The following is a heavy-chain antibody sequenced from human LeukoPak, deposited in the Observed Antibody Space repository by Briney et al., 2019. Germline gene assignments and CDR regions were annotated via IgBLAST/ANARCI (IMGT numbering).Heavy chain of an antibody. V-gene: IGHV4-61*02. CDR3: ARHRITIFGVDPEPFDY. CDR2: IYTSGST. Sequence: SQTLSLTCTVSGGSISSGSYYWSWIRQPAGKGLEWIGRIYTSGSTNYNPSLKSRVTISVDTSKNQFSLKLSSVTAADTAVYYCARHRITIFGVDPEPFDYWGQGTLVTVSS. J-gene: IGHJ4*02. D-gene: IGHD3-3*01. CDR1: GGSISSGSYY.